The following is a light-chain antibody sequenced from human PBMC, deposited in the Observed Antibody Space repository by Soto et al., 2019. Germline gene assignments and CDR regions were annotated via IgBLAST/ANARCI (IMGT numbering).Light chain of an antibody. V-gene: IGLV1-44*01. Sequence: QSVLTQPPSASGTPGQRVTISCSGSTSNVGTNTVIWYQQLPGAAPKLLIYSNDHRPSGVPDRFSGSKSGTSASLAISGLQSEDEAHYYCATWDDSLTAWVFGGGTKLTVL. J-gene: IGLJ3*02. CDR3: ATWDDSLTAWV. CDR2: SND. CDR1: TSNVGTNT.